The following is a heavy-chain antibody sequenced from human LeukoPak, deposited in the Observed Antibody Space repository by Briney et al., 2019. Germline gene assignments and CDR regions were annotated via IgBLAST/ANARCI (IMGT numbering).Heavy chain of an antibody. V-gene: IGHV3-23*01. CDR1: AFTFSSYA. D-gene: IGHD3-22*01. CDR2: ISGSGGST. Sequence: PGGSLRLSCAASAFTFSSYAMTWVRQAPGKGLEWVSAISGSGGSTSYADSVKGRFTISRDSSKNTLYLQMNSLRAEDTAIYYCAKVYDSSVYYSGYFDYWGQGTLVTVSS. CDR3: AKVYDSSVYYSGYFDY. J-gene: IGHJ4*02.